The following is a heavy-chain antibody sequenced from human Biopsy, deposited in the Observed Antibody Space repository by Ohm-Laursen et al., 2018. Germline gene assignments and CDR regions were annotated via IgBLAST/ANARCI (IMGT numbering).Heavy chain of an antibody. CDR3: VREPKTGTAEAWYFDL. CDR1: GASVKTSGYF. D-gene: IGHD3-9*01. Sequence: TLSLTCSVSGASVKTSGYFWAWIRRRPGMGLEWIGYISYNERTHYNPSLTSRLAISFDTSNNRISLQLRSVSVADTAVYYCVREPKTGTAEAWYFDLWGRGSPVTVPS. V-gene: IGHV4-31*03. J-gene: IGHJ2*01. CDR2: ISYNERT.